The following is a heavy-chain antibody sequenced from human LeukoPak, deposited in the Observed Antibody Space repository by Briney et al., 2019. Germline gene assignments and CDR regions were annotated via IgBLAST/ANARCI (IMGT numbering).Heavy chain of an antibody. CDR1: GFTFSNAW. D-gene: IGHD4-17*01. CDR3: TTDYGDHLRGDY. Sequence: AGGSLRLSCAASGFTFSNAWMSWVRQAPGKGLEWVGRIKSKTDGGTTDYAAPVKGRFTISRDDSKNTLYLQMNSLKTEDTAVYYCTTDYGDHLRGDYWGQGTLVTVSS. J-gene: IGHJ4*02. V-gene: IGHV3-15*01. CDR2: IKSKTDGGTT.